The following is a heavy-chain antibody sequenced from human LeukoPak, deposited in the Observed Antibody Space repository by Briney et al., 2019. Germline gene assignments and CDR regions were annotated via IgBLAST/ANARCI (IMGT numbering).Heavy chain of an antibody. V-gene: IGHV4-39*01. CDR3: ASRGGGYCSSTSCYAFDI. CDR2: IYYSGGT. J-gene: IGHJ3*02. D-gene: IGHD2-2*01. Sequence: SETLSLTCTVSGGSISSSSYYWGWIRQPPGKGLEWIGSIYYSGGTYYNPSLKSRVTISVDTSKNQFSLKLSSVTAADTAVYYCASRGGGYCSSTSCYAFDIWGQGTMVTVSS. CDR1: GGSISSSSYY.